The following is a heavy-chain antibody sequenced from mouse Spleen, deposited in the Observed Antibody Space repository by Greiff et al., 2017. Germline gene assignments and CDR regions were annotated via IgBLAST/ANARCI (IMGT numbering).Heavy chain of an antibody. CDR3: ARRDSSYYFDY. J-gene: IGHJ2*01. Sequence: EVKVEESGGGLVKPGGSLKLSCAASGFTFSSYAMSWVRQTPEKRLEWVASISSGGSTYYPDSVKGRFTISRDNARNILYLQMSSLRSEDTAMYYCARRDSSYYFDYWGQGTTLTVSS. D-gene: IGHD2-12*01. V-gene: IGHV5-6-5*01. CDR1: GFTFSSYA. CDR2: ISSGGST.